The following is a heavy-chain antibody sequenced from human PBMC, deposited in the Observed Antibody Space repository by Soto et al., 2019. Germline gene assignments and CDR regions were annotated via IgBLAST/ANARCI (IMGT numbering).Heavy chain of an antibody. D-gene: IGHD3-22*01. V-gene: IGHV1-46*01. Sequence: GASVKVSCKASGYTFTSYYMHWVRQAPGQGLEWMGIINPSGGSTSYAQKFQGRVTMTRDTSTSTAYMELRSLRSDDTAVYYCARPGYYDSSGYKRGNAFDIWGQGTMVTVSS. J-gene: IGHJ3*02. CDR2: INPSGGST. CDR1: GYTFTSYY. CDR3: ARPGYYDSSGYKRGNAFDI.